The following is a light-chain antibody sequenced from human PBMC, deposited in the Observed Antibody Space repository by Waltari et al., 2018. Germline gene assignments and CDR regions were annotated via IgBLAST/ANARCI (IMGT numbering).Light chain of an antibody. J-gene: IGLJ1*01. CDR2: EVS. V-gene: IGLV2-8*01. CDR1: SSDVGSYNY. Sequence: QSALTQPPSASGSPGQSVTISCTGTSSDVGSYNYVYWYQQHPGKAPKLMIFEVSKRFSGVPDRFSGSKSANTASLTVSGLQAEDEADYYCSSYAGNNFYVFGTGTTVTVL. CDR3: SSYAGNNFYV.